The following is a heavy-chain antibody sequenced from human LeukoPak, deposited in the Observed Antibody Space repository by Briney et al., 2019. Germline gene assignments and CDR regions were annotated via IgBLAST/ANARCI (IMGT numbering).Heavy chain of an antibody. CDR1: GGSISSGGYY. D-gene: IGHD6-6*01. CDR3: ARDLSGLAAQFDY. CDR2: IYHSGST. J-gene: IGHJ4*02. V-gene: IGHV4-30-2*01. Sequence: SQTLSLTCTVSGGSISSGGYYWSWTRQPPGKGLEWIGYIYHSGSTYYNPSLKSRVTISVDRSKNQFSLKLSSVTAADTAVYYCARDLSGLAAQFDYWGQGTLVTVSS.